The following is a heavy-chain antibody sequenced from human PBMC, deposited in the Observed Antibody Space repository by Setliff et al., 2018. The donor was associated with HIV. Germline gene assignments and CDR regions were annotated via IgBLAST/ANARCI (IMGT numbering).Heavy chain of an antibody. CDR2: ISISGSPI. Sequence: GSLRLSCAASGFPFSNYAMGWVRQAPGKGLEWVSYISISGSPIHYADSVRGRFTISRDNAKKSLYLQMNSPRAEDTAVYYCAGESSISVAEYFQHWGQGTLVTVSA. CDR3: AGESSISVAEYFQH. J-gene: IGHJ1*01. CDR1: GFPFSNYA. V-gene: IGHV3-48*04. D-gene: IGHD6-19*01.